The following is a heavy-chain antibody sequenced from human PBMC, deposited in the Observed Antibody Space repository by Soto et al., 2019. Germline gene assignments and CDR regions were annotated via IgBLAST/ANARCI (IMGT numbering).Heavy chain of an antibody. D-gene: IGHD5-12*01. J-gene: IGHJ6*03. CDR2: IYYSGST. V-gene: IGHV4-31*02. CDR1: GGSISSGGYY. CDR3: ARDSGGYDPVSYYYYMDV. Sequence: SETLSLTCTVSGGSISSGGYYWSWIRQHPGKGLEWIGYIYYSGSTYYNPSLKSRVTISVDTSKNQFSLKLSSVTAADTAVFYCARDSGGYDPVSYYYYMDVWGKGTTVTVS.